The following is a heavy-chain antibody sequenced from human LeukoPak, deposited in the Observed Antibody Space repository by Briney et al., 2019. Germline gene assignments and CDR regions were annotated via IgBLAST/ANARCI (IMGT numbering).Heavy chain of an antibody. CDR3: AKSLGNQGVIDY. D-gene: IGHD3-10*01. CDR2: VSASGGST. V-gene: IGHV3-23*01. CDR1: GFIFRNHA. Sequence: GGSLRLSCAASGFIFRNHAMNWVPQSPGQGVEWGSGVSASGGSTFNTDTVQGRFSTSTDNSQNTLYLEMNSPRPEDTALYYCAKSLGNQGVIDYWGQGTLVTVSS. J-gene: IGHJ4*02.